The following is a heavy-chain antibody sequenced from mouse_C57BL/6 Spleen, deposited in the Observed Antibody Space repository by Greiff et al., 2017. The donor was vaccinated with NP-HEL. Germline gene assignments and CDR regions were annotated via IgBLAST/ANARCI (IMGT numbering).Heavy chain of an antibody. V-gene: IGHV1-61*01. D-gene: IGHD1-1*01. CDR2: IYPSDSET. J-gene: IGHJ3*01. Sequence: VQLQQPGAELVRPGSSVKLSCKASGYTFTSYWMDWVKQRPGQGLEWIGNIYPSDSETHYNQKFKDKATLTVDKSSSTAYMQLSSLTSEDSAVYYWARPTYYGSSYLFAYWGQGTPVTVSA. CDR1: GYTFTSYW. CDR3: ARPTYYGSSYLFAY.